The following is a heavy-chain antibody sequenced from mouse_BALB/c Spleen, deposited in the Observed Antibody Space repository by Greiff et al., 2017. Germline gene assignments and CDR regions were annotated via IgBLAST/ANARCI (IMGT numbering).Heavy chain of an antibody. V-gene: IGHV5-4*02. J-gene: IGHJ3*01. CDR1: GFTFSDYY. CDR2: ISDGGSYT. Sequence: EVHLVESGGGLVKPGGSLKLSCAASGFTFSDYYMYWVRQTPEKRLEWVATISDGGSYTYYPDSVKGRFTISRDNAKNNLYLQMSSLKSEDTAMYYCAREGDYDERDHFAYWGQGTLVTVSA. CDR3: AREGDYDERDHFAY. D-gene: IGHD2-4*01.